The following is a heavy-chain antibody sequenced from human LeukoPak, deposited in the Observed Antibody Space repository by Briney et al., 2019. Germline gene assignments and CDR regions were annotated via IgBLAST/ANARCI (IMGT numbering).Heavy chain of an antibody. CDR2: YSGGST. Sequence: GGSLRLSCAASEFSVGSNYMTWVRQAPGKGLEWVSLYSGGSTYYADSVKGRFTISRDNSKNTLYLQMNRLRAEDTAVYYCARDKGSSFLSSFDYWGQGTLVTVSS. V-gene: IGHV3-66*01. CDR3: ARDKGSSFLSSFDY. D-gene: IGHD6-6*01. CDR1: EFSVGSNY. J-gene: IGHJ4*02.